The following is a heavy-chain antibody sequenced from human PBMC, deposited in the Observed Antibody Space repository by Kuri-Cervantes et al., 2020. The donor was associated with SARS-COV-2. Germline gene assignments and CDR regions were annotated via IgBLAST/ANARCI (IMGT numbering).Heavy chain of an antibody. Sequence: GESLKISCAASGFTFISYAMHWVRQAPGKGLEWVAVISYDGSNKYFAESVKGRFTISRDNAKNSLYLQMNSLRAEDTAVYYCARVSVAETYYDFWSGYYYYGMDVWGQGTTVTGSS. D-gene: IGHD3-3*01. J-gene: IGHJ6*02. V-gene: IGHV3-30-3*01. CDR1: GFTFISYA. CDR3: ARVSVAETYYDFWSGYYYYGMDV. CDR2: ISYDGSNK.